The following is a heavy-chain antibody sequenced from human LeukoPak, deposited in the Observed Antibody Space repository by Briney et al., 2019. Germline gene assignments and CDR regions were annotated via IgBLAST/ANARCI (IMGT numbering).Heavy chain of an antibody. D-gene: IGHD2-21*02. CDR2: INPHSGGT. CDR3: VREGNELLSKNFDY. Sequence: ASVKVSCKASGFTFTAYYIRWVRQAPGQGLELMGYINPHSGGTSSPQKFQGRVTMTTDTSISAAYMELSSLISDDTAMYYCVREGNELLSKNFDYWGQGTLVTVSS. V-gene: IGHV1-2*02. J-gene: IGHJ4*02. CDR1: GFTFTAYY.